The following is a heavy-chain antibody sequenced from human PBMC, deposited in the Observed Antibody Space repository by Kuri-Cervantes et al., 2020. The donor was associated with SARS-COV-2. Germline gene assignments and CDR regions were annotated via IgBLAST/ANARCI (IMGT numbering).Heavy chain of an antibody. Sequence: LTCAASGFTFSSYDMHWVRQATGKGLEWVSAIGTAGDTYYPGSVKGRFTISRENAKNSLYLQMNSLRAGDTAVYYCARVRSPGYSDYWGQGTLVTVSS. CDR1: GFTFSSYD. D-gene: IGHD3-22*01. CDR3: ARVRSPGYSDY. V-gene: IGHV3-13*01. J-gene: IGHJ4*02. CDR2: IGTAGDT.